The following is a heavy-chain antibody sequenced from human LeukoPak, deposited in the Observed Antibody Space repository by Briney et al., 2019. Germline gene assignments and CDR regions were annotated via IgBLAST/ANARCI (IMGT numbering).Heavy chain of an antibody. D-gene: IGHD3-22*01. J-gene: IGHJ4*02. V-gene: IGHV3-23*01. CDR2: ISGSGGST. Sequence: GGSLRLSCVASGFTFSSYAMSWVRQAPGKGLEWVSAISGSGGSTYYADSVKGRFTISRDNSKNTLYLQMNSLRAEDTAVYYCAEPEGGYYDIRPDWGQGTLVTVSS. CDR3: AEPEGGYYDIRPD. CDR1: GFTFSSYA.